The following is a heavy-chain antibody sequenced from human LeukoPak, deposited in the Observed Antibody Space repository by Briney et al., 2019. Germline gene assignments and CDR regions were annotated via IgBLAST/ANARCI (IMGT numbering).Heavy chain of an antibody. J-gene: IGHJ4*02. Sequence: ASVKVSCKASGYTFINYGISWVRQAPGQGLEWMGWISAYDGNTKYAQKVQGRLTMTTDTSTGTVYMELRSLRSDETAVYFCARDGVAAAAFLDYWGQGTLVTVSS. CDR3: ARDGVAAAAFLDY. CDR1: GYTFINYG. CDR2: ISAYDGNT. V-gene: IGHV1-18*01. D-gene: IGHD6-13*01.